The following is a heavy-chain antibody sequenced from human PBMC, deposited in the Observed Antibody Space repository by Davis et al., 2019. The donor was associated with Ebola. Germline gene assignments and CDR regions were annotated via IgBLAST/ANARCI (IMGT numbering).Heavy chain of an antibody. Sequence: SETLSLTCTVSGGSISSGGYYWSWIRQHPGKGLEWIGYIYYSGSTYYNPSLKSRVTISVDTSKNQFSLKLSSVTAADTAVYYCARERAIAGAARLFGGNWFDPWGQGTLVTVSS. D-gene: IGHD6-6*01. CDR3: ARERAIAGAARLFGGNWFDP. J-gene: IGHJ5*02. V-gene: IGHV4-31*03. CDR1: GGSISSGGYY. CDR2: IYYSGST.